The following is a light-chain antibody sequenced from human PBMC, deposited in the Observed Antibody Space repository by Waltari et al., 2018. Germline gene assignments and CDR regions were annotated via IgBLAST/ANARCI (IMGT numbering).Light chain of an antibody. Sequence: IQITQSPSTLSASVGDRVTITCRASQSISSWLAWYQQKPGKAPKLLIYKASSLESGVPSRFSGSGSGTEFTLTISSLQPDDFATYYCQQYNSYSHTFGQGTKLEIK. CDR2: KAS. CDR1: QSISSW. V-gene: IGKV1-5*03. CDR3: QQYNSYSHT. J-gene: IGKJ2*01.